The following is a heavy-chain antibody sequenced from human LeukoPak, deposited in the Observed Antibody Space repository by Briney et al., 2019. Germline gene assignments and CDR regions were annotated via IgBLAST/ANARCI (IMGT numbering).Heavy chain of an antibody. CDR3: ARADWSGKPSGD. CDR2: ISSRSSYI. J-gene: IGHJ4*02. D-gene: IGHD3-3*01. V-gene: IGHV3-21*01. Sequence: GGSLTLSCAASGFTFSSYSMNWVRQAPGKGLEWVSSISSRSSYIYYADSVKGRFTISRDNAKNSLYLQMNSLRAEDTAVYYCARADWSGKPSGDWGQGTLVTVSS. CDR1: GFTFSSYS.